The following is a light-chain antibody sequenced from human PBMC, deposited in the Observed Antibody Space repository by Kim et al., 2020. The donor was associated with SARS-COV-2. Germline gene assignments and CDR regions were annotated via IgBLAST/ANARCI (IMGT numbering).Light chain of an antibody. CDR2: KTS. CDR1: QNIDTW. V-gene: IGKV1-5*03. Sequence: SALVGDRVTISCRASQNIDTWLAWYQQKPGQAPNVLIFKTSNLESGVPSRFSGSGSGTEFTLTISSLQPDDFATYYCLQHNSYPYTFGQGTKLEI. J-gene: IGKJ2*01. CDR3: LQHNSYPYT.